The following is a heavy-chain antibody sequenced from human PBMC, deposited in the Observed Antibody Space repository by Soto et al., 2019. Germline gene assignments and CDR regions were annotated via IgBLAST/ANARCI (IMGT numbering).Heavy chain of an antibody. CDR3: ARGDSTVSSVFDY. V-gene: IGHV4-31*03. D-gene: IGHD4-17*01. Sequence: QVQLQESGPGLVKPSQTLSLTCTVSGGPFSGGGYYWSWVRQAPGKGLEWMGYILHNGDTSYNPSLKSRITISKDTSKRQFSLNLSSVTVADTAVYYCARGDSTVSSVFDYWGQGMVVTVSS. CDR1: GGPFSGGGYY. CDR2: ILHNGDT. J-gene: IGHJ4*02.